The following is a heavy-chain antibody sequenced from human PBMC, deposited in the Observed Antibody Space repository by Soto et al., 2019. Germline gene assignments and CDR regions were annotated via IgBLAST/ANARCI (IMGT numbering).Heavy chain of an antibody. CDR3: ARSQGSSTSLEIYYYYYYGMAV. V-gene: IGHV1-69*01. D-gene: IGHD2-2*01. CDR1: GGTFGSYA. J-gene: IGHJ6*02. Sequence: QVQLVQSGAEAKKPGSSVKVSCKASGGTFGSYAISWVRQAPGQGLEWMGGIIPIPGTANYAQKFQGRVKIAADESTSTSYMELSSLRSEDTAVYYCARSQGSSTSLEIYYYYYYGMAVWGQGTTVTVSS. CDR2: IIPIPGTA.